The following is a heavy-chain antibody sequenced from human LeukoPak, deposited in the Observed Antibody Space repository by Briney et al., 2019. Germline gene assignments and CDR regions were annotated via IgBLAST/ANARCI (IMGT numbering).Heavy chain of an antibody. Sequence: GASVKVSCKASGYTFTDYYMHWVRQAPRQGLEWMGWINPDSGGTNYAQKFQDRVTVTRDTSISTAYMELNSLRSDDTAVYYCARLLVASNYYYGLDVWGQGTTVTVPS. CDR1: GYTFTDYY. D-gene: IGHD5-12*01. CDR2: INPDSGGT. J-gene: IGHJ6*02. CDR3: ARLLVASNYYYGLDV. V-gene: IGHV1-2*02.